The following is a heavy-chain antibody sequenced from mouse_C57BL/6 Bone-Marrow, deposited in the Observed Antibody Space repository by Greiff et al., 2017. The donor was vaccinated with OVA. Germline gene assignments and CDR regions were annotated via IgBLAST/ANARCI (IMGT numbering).Heavy chain of an antibody. Sequence: VQLQQSGAELVKPGASVKLSCKASGYTFTSYWMHWVKQRPGRGLEWIGRIDPNSGGTKYNEKFKSKATLTVDKPSSTAYMQLISLTSEDSAVYYCSRWRWLALGGFDYWGQGTTLTVSS. CDR2: IDPNSGGT. V-gene: IGHV1-72*01. CDR3: SRWRWLALGGFDY. D-gene: IGHD2-3*01. CDR1: GYTFTSYW. J-gene: IGHJ2*01.